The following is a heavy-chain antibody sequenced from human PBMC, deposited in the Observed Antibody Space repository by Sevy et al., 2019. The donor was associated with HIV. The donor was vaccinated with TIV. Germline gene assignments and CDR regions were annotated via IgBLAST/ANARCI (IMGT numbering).Heavy chain of an antibody. CDR2: ISSSSNTI. CDR1: GFTFSDYY. J-gene: IGHJ4*02. D-gene: IGHD5-12*01. CDR3: ARFMGAYSGYATY. V-gene: IGHV3-11*01. Sequence: GGSLRLSCAASGFTFSDYYMSWLRQAPGKGLEWVSYISSSSNTIYYADSVKGRFTISRDNANNSLYLQMNSLRAEDTAVYYCARFMGAYSGYATYWGQGTLVTVSS.